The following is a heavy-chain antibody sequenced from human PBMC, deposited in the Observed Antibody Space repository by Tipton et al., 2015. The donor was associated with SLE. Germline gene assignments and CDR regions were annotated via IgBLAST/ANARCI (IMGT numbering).Heavy chain of an antibody. CDR1: GYTFASYG. CDR2: ISVYNGNT. Sequence: QLVQSGAEVKKPGASVKVSCKASGYTFASYGISWVRQAPGQGLEWMGWISVYNGNTNYAQKFQGRVTMTRDTSISTAYMELSRLRSDDTAVYYCARYSGYSSGWFDYWGQGTLVTVSS. D-gene: IGHD6-19*01. V-gene: IGHV1-18*01. J-gene: IGHJ5*01. CDR3: ARYSGYSSGWFDY.